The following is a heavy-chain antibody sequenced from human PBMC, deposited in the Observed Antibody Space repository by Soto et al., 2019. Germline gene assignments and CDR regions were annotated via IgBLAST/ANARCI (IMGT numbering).Heavy chain of an antibody. CDR1: RLTFSNYV. D-gene: IGHD2-15*01. Sequence: GGSLRLSCVASRLTFSNYVMHWVRQAPGKGLEWVAVISYESISTVYRDSVRGRFTISRDNSRNTLYLHMNSLTPEDTAVYYCAREAGCSGTNCNVYFDYWGLGTLVTVSS. CDR3: AREAGCSGTNCNVYFDY. J-gene: IGHJ4*01. CDR2: ISYESIST. V-gene: IGHV3-30*03.